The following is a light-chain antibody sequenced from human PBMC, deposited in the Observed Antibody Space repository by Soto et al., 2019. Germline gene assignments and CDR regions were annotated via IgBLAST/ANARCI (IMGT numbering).Light chain of an antibody. J-gene: IGLJ2*01. V-gene: IGLV3-21*01. CDR1: NIGSQS. CDR3: QVWHSSGDHVGV. Sequence: SYELTQPPSVPVSPGKTATITCGGNNIGSQSVHWYQQKPGQAPVLVMFYDRVRPSGIPDRFSGSNSGNTATLTISRVEAGDEADYYCQVWHSSGDHVGVFGGGTKLTVL. CDR2: YDR.